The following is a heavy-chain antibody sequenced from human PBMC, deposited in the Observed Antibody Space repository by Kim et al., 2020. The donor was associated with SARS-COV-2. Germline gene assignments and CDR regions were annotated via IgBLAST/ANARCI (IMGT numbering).Heavy chain of an antibody. V-gene: IGHV4-4*02. D-gene: IGHD3-10*01. CDR1: GGSISSSNW. J-gene: IGHJ4*02. CDR2: IYHSGST. CDR3: ARERGGAEDYFDY. Sequence: SETLSLTCAVSGGSISSSNWWSWVRQPPGKGLEWIGEIYHSGSTNYNPSLKSRVTISVDKSKNQFSLKLSSVTAADTAVYYCARERGGAEDYFDYWGQGTLVTVSS.